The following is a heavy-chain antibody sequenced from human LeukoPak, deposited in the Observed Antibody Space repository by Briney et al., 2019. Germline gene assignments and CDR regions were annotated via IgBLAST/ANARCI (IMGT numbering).Heavy chain of an antibody. V-gene: IGHV4-59*01. CDR1: GGSISSYY. Sequence: PTESLSLTCTVSGGSISSYYWSWLRQPPGKGLEWVGYIYYSGSTNYNPSLKSRVTISVDTSKNQFSLKLSSVTAADTAVYYCARVDYYDSSGYYFNNWFDPWGQGTLVTVSS. D-gene: IGHD3-22*01. CDR2: IYYSGST. J-gene: IGHJ5*02. CDR3: ARVDYYDSSGYYFNNWFDP.